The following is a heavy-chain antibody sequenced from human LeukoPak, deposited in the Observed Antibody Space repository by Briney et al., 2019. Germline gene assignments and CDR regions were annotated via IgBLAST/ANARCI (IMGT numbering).Heavy chain of an antibody. V-gene: IGHV4-59*01. CDR3: ARVHSSSQDY. CDR2: IYYSGST. CDR1: GGSISTYY. J-gene: IGHJ4*02. Sequence: SETLSLTCTVSGGSISTYYWSWIRQPPGKGLEWIGYIYYSGSTNYNPSLKSRVTISIDTTKNQFSLKLNSVTAADTAVYYCARVHSSSQDYWGQGGLVTVYS. D-gene: IGHD6-13*01.